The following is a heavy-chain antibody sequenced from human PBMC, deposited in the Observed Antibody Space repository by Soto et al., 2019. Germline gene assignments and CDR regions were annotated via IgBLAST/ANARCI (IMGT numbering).Heavy chain of an antibody. V-gene: IGHV5-51*01. CDR3: ARQGLYYDSSPAY. D-gene: IGHD3-22*01. CDR1: GYSFTSYW. Sequence: GESLKISCNGSGYSFTSYWIGWVRQMPGKGLEWMGIIYPGDSDTRYSPSFQGQVTISADKSISTAYLQWSSLKASDTAMYYCARQGLYYDSSPAYWGQGTLVTVSS. CDR2: IYPGDSDT. J-gene: IGHJ4*02.